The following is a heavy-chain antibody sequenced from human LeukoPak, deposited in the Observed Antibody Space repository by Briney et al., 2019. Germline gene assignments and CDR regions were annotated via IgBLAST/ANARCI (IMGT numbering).Heavy chain of an antibody. D-gene: IGHD2-2*01. V-gene: IGHV3-23*01. Sequence: PGGSLRLSCAASGLTFSSYAMSWVRQAPGKGLEWVSAISARGGSTYYTGSVKGRFTISRDNSKNTLYLEMNSLRVEDTAVYYCAKDSGYCDTTSCRLANWGQGTLVTVSS. CDR1: GLTFSSYA. J-gene: IGHJ4*02. CDR2: ISARGGST. CDR3: AKDSGYCDTTSCRLAN.